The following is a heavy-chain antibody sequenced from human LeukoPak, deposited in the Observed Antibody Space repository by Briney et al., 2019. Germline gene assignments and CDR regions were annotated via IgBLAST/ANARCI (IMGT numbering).Heavy chain of an antibody. CDR3: AGVKVQWLGRGWFDP. CDR1: GYTFTSYG. J-gene: IGHJ5*02. V-gene: IGHV1-18*01. CDR2: ISAYNGNT. D-gene: IGHD6-19*01. Sequence: GASVKVSCKASGYTFTSYGISWVRQAPGQGLEWMGWISAYNGNTNYAQKLQGRVTMTTDTSTSTAYMELRSLRSDDTAVYYCAGVKVQWLGRGWFDPWGQGTLVTVSS.